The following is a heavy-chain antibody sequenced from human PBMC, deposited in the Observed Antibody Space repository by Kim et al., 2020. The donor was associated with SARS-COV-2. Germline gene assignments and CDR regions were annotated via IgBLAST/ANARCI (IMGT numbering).Heavy chain of an antibody. V-gene: IGHV3-21*01. Sequence: GGSLRLSCAASGFTFSSYSMNWVRQAPGKGLEWVSSISSSSSYIYYADSVKGRFTISRDNAKNSLYLQMNSLRAEDTAVYYCARDLNYDILTGYYYRRGWFDPWGQGTLVTVSS. J-gene: IGHJ5*02. CDR3: ARDLNYDILTGYYYRRGWFDP. CDR2: ISSSSSYI. D-gene: IGHD3-9*01. CDR1: GFTFSSYS.